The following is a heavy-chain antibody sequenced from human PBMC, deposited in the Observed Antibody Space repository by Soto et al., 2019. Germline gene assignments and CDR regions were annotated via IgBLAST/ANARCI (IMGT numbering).Heavy chain of an antibody. CDR3: ASPWGIAVTGQNNYFDY. CDR2: INAGNGNT. Sequence: QVQLVQSGAEVKKPGASVKVSCKASGYTFRNYVIHWVRQAPGQRLEWLGWINAGNGNTKYSQKFQDRVNITTDTSARKAYMELSALRSEDTAVYYCASPWGIAVTGQNNYFDYWGQGTLVTVSS. J-gene: IGHJ4*02. V-gene: IGHV1-3*01. D-gene: IGHD6-19*01. CDR1: GYTFRNYV.